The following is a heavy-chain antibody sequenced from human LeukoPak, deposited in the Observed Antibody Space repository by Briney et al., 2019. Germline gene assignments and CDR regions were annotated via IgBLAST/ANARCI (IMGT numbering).Heavy chain of an antibody. D-gene: IGHD6-19*01. V-gene: IGHV1-18*01. Sequence: ASVKVSCKASGYTLTSYGISWVRQAPGQGLEWMGWISAYNGKTDYPQNLQGRVTLTTDTSTSMAYMELRSLRSDDTAVYYCARWPLASGWYLYYGMDVWGQGTTVTVSS. CDR3: ARWPLASGWYLYYGMDV. CDR1: GYTLTSYG. J-gene: IGHJ6*02. CDR2: ISAYNGKT.